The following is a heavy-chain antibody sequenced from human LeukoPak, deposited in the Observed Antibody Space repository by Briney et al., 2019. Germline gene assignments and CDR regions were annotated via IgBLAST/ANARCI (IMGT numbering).Heavy chain of an antibody. D-gene: IGHD7-27*01. CDR1: GFTFYSYS. Sequence: PGGSLRLSCAASGFTFYSYSMNWVRQAPGKGLEWVSYISSSGSDIYYADSVKGRFTISRDNAKNSLYLHMNSLRAEDTGVYYCARSELGYYNYYMDVWGKGTTVTVSS. CDR3: ARSELGYYNYYMDV. CDR2: ISSSGSDI. J-gene: IGHJ6*03. V-gene: IGHV3-21*05.